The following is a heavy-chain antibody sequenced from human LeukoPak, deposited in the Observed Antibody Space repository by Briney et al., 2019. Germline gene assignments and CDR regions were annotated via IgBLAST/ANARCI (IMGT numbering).Heavy chain of an antibody. J-gene: IGHJ4*02. CDR3: ARGHYDFWSGYQAALQY. D-gene: IGHD3-3*01. CDR2: IAYDGSNK. V-gene: IGHV3-30*04. CDR1: GFTFSSYV. Sequence: GGSLRLSCAASGFTFSSYVMYWVRQAPGKGLECVAVIAYDGSNKYYADSVKGRFTISRDNSKNTLYLQMNSLRAEDTAVYYCARGHYDFWSGYQAALQYWGQGTLVTVPS.